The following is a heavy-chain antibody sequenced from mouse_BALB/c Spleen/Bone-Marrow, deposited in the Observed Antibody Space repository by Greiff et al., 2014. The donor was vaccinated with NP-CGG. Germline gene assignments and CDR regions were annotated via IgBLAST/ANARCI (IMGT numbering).Heavy chain of an antibody. CDR3: ARAYRYGRYAMDY. CDR1: GYTFSTYW. Sequence: QVHVKQSGAELMKPGASVKISCKVAGYTFSTYWIEWVKQRPGHGLEWIGEILPGSGSINYNEKFKGKATFTADTSSNTAYIQLSSLTSEDSAVCYCARAYRYGRYAMDYWGQGTSATVSS. D-gene: IGHD2-14*01. V-gene: IGHV1-9*01. J-gene: IGHJ4*01. CDR2: ILPGSGSI.